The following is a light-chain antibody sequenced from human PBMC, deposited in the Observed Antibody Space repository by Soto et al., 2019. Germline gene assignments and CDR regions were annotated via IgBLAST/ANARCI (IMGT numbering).Light chain of an antibody. CDR1: QSLTTRY. Sequence: EIVLTQSPGTLSLFPGERATLSYRASQSLTTRYLAWYQQKPGQAPRLLIYGASSMATGIPDRFSGSGSGTDFTLTINRLEPDDFAVYSCQHYGSSPTFGQGTRLEMK. V-gene: IGKV3-20*01. CDR2: GAS. J-gene: IGKJ5*01. CDR3: QHYGSSPT.